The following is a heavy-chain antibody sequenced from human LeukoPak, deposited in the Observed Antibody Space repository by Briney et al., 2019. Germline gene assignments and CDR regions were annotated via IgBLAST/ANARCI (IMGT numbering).Heavy chain of an antibody. V-gene: IGHV4-38-2*02. D-gene: IGHD3-10*01. CDR3: ARGLGPGNWFDP. J-gene: IGHJ5*02. Sequence: PSETLSLTCTVSGYSISSGYYWGWIRQPPGKGLEWIGSIYHSGGTFYNPSLKSRVTISVDTSKNQFSLKLSSVTAADTAMFYCARGLGPGNWFDPWGQGTLVTVSS. CDR2: IYHSGGT. CDR1: GYSISSGYY.